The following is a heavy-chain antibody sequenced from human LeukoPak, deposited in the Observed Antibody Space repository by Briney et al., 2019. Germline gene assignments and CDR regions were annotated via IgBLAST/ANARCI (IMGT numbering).Heavy chain of an antibody. CDR2: IKQDGSEK. CDR1: GFTFSSYW. J-gene: IGHJ4*02. D-gene: IGHD6-19*01. CDR3: ARDGYSSGWYAFDY. V-gene: IGHV3-7*01. Sequence: GGSLRLSCAASGFTFSSYWMSWVRQAPGKGLEWVAHIKQDGSEKYYVDSVKGRFTISRDNAKNSLYLQMNSLRAEDTAVYYCARDGYSSGWYAFDYWGQGTLVTVSS.